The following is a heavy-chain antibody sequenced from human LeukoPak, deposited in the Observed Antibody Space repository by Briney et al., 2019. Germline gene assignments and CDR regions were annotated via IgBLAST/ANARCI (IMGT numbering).Heavy chain of an antibody. J-gene: IGHJ5*02. V-gene: IGHV1-18*01. Sequence: GASVKVSCKASGYPFTSNGISWVRQAPGQGLEWMGWISAYNGNTNYAQNLQGRVTMTTDTSTTTAYMELRSLRSDDTAVYYCARDPLSAAGSGWFAPWGQGTPVTVSS. D-gene: IGHD6-13*01. CDR2: ISAYNGNT. CDR3: ARDPLSAAGSGWFAP. CDR1: GYPFTSNG.